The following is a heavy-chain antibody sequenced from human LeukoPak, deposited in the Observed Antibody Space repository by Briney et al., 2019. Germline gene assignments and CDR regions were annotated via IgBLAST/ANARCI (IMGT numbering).Heavy chain of an antibody. Sequence: PGGSLRLSCAASGFAFSGYWMSWVRQAPGKGLEWVANINQDGSETYYADSVKGRFTISRDNAKNSLYLQMNSLRAEDSAVYYCARIAALYFYYMVVWGKGTTVTVSS. J-gene: IGHJ6*03. V-gene: IGHV3-7*01. CDR2: INQDGSET. D-gene: IGHD6-13*01. CDR1: GFAFSGYW. CDR3: ARIAALYFYYMVV.